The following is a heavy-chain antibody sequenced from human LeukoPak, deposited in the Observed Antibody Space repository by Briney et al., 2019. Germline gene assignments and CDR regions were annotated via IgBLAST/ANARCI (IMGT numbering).Heavy chain of an antibody. CDR3: ARGRGRSVDY. V-gene: IGHV4-31*03. CDR1: GCSISSGGYY. D-gene: IGHD3-16*01. Sequence: SETLSLTCTVSGCSISSGGYYCSWIRQHPGEGLEWIGYIYYSGSTYYNPSLKSRVTISVDTSKTHFSLKLSSVTAADTAVYYWARGRGRSVDYWGQGTLVTVSS. J-gene: IGHJ4*02. CDR2: IYYSGST.